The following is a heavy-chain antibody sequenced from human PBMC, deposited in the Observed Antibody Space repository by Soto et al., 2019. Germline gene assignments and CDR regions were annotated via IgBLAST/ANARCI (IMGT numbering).Heavy chain of an antibody. CDR3: AAAILPESYCSSPSCYCPY. CDR2: IIPILGIA. D-gene: IGHD2-2*01. J-gene: IGHJ4*02. CDR1: GGTFSSYT. V-gene: IGHV1-69*02. Sequence: SVKVSCKASGGTFSSYTISWVRQAPGQGLEWMGRIIPILGIANYAQKFQGRVTITADKSTSTAYMELRSLRSEDTAVYYCAAAILPESYCSSPSCYCPYWGQGTQVTFS.